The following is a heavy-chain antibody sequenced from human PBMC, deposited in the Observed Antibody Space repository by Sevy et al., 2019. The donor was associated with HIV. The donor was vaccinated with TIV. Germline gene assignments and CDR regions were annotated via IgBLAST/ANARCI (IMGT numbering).Heavy chain of an antibody. CDR2: TYYRSKWYN. V-gene: IGHV6-1*01. CDR1: GDSVSSNSAA. D-gene: IGHD1-7*01. J-gene: IGHJ6*02. Sequence: SQTLSLTCAISGDSVSSNSAAWNWIRQSPSRGLEWLGRTYYRSKWYNDYAVSVKSRVTINPDTSKNQFSLQMNSVTPEDTAVYYCARDRPNYESPNPNLNYYYYGMDVWGQGTTVTVSS. CDR3: ARDRPNYESPNPNLNYYYYGMDV.